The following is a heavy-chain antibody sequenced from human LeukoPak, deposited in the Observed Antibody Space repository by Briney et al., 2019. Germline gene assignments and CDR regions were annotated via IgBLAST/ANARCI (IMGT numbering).Heavy chain of an antibody. J-gene: IGHJ5*01. CDR3: TRAITYFYGSVTYDWFDS. CDR1: GFTFSSYW. CDR2: IKRDGST. D-gene: IGHD3-10*01. Sequence: GGSLRLSCAASGFTFSSYWMHWVRQTPGKGLMWAARIKRDGSTIYADSVQGRFTISRDNAKNMVYLQMNSLRADDTAIYYCTRAITYFYGSVTYDWFDSWGQGTRVTVSS. V-gene: IGHV3-74*01.